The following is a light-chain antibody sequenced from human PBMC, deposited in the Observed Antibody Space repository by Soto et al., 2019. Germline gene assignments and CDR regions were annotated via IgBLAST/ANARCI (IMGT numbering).Light chain of an antibody. CDR1: QIGRGSF. J-gene: IGKJ1*01. Sequence: VSMSPGTLSLSQGKRAAVSCRASQIGRGSFRAWYQQKPGQAPRLLIYATSTRVTGIPDRFSGSGSGTDFTLTVTRLEPEDFAVYYCQQYGSPQGFGQGSMVDVK. CDR3: QQYGSPQG. V-gene: IGKV3-20*01. CDR2: ATS.